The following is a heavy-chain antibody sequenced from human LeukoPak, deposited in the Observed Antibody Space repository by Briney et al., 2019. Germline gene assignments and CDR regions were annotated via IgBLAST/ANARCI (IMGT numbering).Heavy chain of an antibody. Sequence: SGTLSLTCAVSGASISSSNWWSWVRQPPGKGLEWIGEIYHSGTTNYNPSLTGRVTISVDKSKNQFSLKLSSVTAADTAVYYCAREYSWYHFDYWGQGTLVTVSS. CDR2: IYHSGTT. CDR3: AREYSWYHFDY. V-gene: IGHV4-4*02. CDR1: GASISSSNW. D-gene: IGHD2-15*01. J-gene: IGHJ4*02.